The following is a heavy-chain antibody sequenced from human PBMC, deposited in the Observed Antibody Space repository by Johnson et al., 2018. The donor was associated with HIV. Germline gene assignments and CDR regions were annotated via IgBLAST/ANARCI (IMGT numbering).Heavy chain of an antibody. CDR3: AKGDYYDTRAAFDI. D-gene: IGHD3-22*01. J-gene: IGHJ3*02. CDR2: INWNGGST. Sequence: VQLMESGGGLVQPGGSLRLSCAASGFTFNDYGMSWVRQAPGKGLEWVSGINWNGGSTGYADSVKGRFTISRDNSKNTLYLQMNSLRAEDTAVYYCAKGDYYDTRAAFDIWGQGTMVTVSS. CDR1: GFTFNDYG. V-gene: IGHV3-20*04.